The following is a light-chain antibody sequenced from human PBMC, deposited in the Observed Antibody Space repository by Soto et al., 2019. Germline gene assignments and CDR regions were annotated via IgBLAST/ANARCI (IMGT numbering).Light chain of an antibody. CDR3: SSYTSSSTQV. CDR1: SSDVGGYNY. CDR2: EVS. Sequence: QSALTQPASVSGSPGQSITISCTGTSSDVGGYNYVSWYQQHPGKAPKLMIYEVSNRPSGVSNRFSGSKSGNTASLTISGLHAEDEADYYCSSYTSSSTQVFGTGTKGTVL. V-gene: IGLV2-14*01. J-gene: IGLJ1*01.